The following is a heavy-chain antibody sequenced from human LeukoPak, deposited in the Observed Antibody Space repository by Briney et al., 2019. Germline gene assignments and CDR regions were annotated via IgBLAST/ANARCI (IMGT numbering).Heavy chain of an antibody. CDR3: ARDQCSSTSCYIANWFDP. CDR2: ISGNNGNT. V-gene: IGHV1-18*01. J-gene: IGHJ5*02. CDR1: GYTFTSYG. D-gene: IGHD2-2*02. Sequence: ASVKVSCKASGYTFTSYGISWMRQAPGQGLEWMGWISGNNGNTNYAQKFQGRVTMTTDTSTSTAYMELRSLRSDDTAVYYCARDQCSSTSCYIANWFDPWGQGTLVTVSS.